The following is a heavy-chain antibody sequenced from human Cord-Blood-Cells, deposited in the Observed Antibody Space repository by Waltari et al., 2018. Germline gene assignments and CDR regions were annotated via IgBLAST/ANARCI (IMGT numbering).Heavy chain of an antibody. CDR3: ARGGAEVGYCSSTSCYFDY. Sequence: QVQLQQWGAGLLKPSETLSLTCAVYGGSFSGYYWSWIRQPPGRGLEWIGEINHSGSTNYNPSLKSRVTISVDTSKNQFSLKLSSVTAADTAVYYCARGGAEVGYCSSTSCYFDYWGQGTLVTVSS. CDR1: GGSFSGYY. CDR2: INHSGST. V-gene: IGHV4-34*01. D-gene: IGHD2-2*01. J-gene: IGHJ4*02.